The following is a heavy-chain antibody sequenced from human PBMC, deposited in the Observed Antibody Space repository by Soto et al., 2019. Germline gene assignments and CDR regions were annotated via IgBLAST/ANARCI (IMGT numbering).Heavy chain of an antibody. J-gene: IGHJ6*02. Sequence: SETLSFTCTVSGGSISSSSYYWGWIRQPPGKGLEWIGSIYYSGSTYYNTSLKSRVTISVDTSKNQFYLKLSSVTAADTAVYYCARTGIAVAADMYYYYGMDVWGQGTTVTVSS. D-gene: IGHD6-19*01. CDR2: IYYSGST. CDR1: GGSISSSSYY. CDR3: ARTGIAVAADMYYYYGMDV. V-gene: IGHV4-39*01.